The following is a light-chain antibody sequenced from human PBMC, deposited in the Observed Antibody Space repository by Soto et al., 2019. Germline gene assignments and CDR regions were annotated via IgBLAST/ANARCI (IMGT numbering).Light chain of an antibody. CDR2: DDN. J-gene: IGLJ3*02. CDR3: QSYDSTNRV. Sequence: NFMLTQPHSVSESPAKTVTISCTRSSGSIARHYVQWYQQRPGSAPTTVIFDDNQRPSGVPDRFSGSIDSSSNSASLTISGLKTEDEADYYCQSYDSTNRVFGGGTKVTVL. V-gene: IGLV6-57*04. CDR1: SGSIARHY.